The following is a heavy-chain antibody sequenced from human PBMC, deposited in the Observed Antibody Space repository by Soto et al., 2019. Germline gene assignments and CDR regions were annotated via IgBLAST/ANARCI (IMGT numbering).Heavy chain of an antibody. CDR3: AREKVAATDNWFDP. CDR1: GGSISSGGYY. Sequence: LCGGSISSGGYYWSWIRQHPGKGLEWIGYIYYSGSTYYNPSLKSRVTISVDTSKNQFSLKLSSVTAADTAVYYCAREKVAATDNWFDPWGQGTLVTVSS. D-gene: IGHD2-15*01. V-gene: IGHV4-31*02. CDR2: IYYSGST. J-gene: IGHJ5*02.